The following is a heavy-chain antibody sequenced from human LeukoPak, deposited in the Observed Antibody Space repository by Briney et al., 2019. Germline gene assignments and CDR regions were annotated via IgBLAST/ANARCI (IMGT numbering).Heavy chain of an antibody. CDR3: ARGRTGYQLLPTKKDYSYYYVDV. CDR1: GGSFSGYY. J-gene: IGHJ6*03. Sequence: PSETLSLTCAVYGGSFSGYYWSWIRQPPGKGLEWIGEINHSGSTNYNPSLKSRVTISVDTSMNQFSLKVSSVTAADTAVYYCARGRTGYQLLPTKKDYSYYYVDVWDKGTTVTVSS. CDR2: INHSGST. V-gene: IGHV4-34*01. D-gene: IGHD2-2*01.